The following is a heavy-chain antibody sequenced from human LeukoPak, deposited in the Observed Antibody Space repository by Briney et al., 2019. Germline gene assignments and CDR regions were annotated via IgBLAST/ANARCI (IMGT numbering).Heavy chain of an antibody. J-gene: IGHJ6*02. CDR3: ARGGGPDYDILTGYYYYGMDV. V-gene: IGHV4-59*08. CDR2: IYYSGST. D-gene: IGHD3-9*01. CDR1: GGSISSYY. Sequence: SETLSLTCTVSGGSISSYYWSWIRQPPGEGLEWIGYIYYSGSTNYNPSLKSRVTISVDTSKNQFSLKLSSVTAADTAVYYCARGGGPDYDILTGYYYYGMDVWGQGTTVTVSS.